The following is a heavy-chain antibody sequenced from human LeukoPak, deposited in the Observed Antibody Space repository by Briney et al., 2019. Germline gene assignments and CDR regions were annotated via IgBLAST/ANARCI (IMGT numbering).Heavy chain of an antibody. CDR2: IYYSGST. CDR1: GGSISSSNYY. CDR3: ARLNGNYYRFDY. V-gene: IGHV4-39*01. D-gene: IGHD1-26*01. Sequence: SETLSLTCTVSGGSISSSNYYWGWIRQPPGKGLEWIGTIYYSGSTYYNPSLKSRVTISVDTSRNQSSLKLSSVTAADTAVYYCARLNGNYYRFDYWGQGILVTVSS. J-gene: IGHJ4*02.